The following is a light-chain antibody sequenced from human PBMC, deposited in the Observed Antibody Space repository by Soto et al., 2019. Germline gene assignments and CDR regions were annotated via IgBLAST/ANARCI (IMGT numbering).Light chain of an antibody. J-gene: IGKJ5*01. CDR2: GAS. CDR1: QSVGTN. CDR3: QQRSNWPSIT. V-gene: IGKV3D-20*02. Sequence: ERVMTQSPVTLSVSPGESVTLSCRASQSVGTNLAWYQQKPGQAPRLLIYGASSRATGIPDRFSGSGSGTDFTLTISRLEPEDFAVYYCQQRSNWPSITFGQGTRVEIK.